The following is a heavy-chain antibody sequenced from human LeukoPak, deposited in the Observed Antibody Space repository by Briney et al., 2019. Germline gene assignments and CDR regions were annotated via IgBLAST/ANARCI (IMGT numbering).Heavy chain of an antibody. J-gene: IGHJ4*02. D-gene: IGHD5-12*01. CDR2: ISSSGSTI. Sequence: QTGGSLILSCAASGFTFSSYEMNWVRQAPGKGLEWVSYISSSGSTIYYADSVKGRFTISRDNAKNSLYLQMNSLRAEDTAVYYCARDMGSYSGYGLDYWGQGTLVTVSS. V-gene: IGHV3-48*03. CDR3: ARDMGSYSGYGLDY. CDR1: GFTFSSYE.